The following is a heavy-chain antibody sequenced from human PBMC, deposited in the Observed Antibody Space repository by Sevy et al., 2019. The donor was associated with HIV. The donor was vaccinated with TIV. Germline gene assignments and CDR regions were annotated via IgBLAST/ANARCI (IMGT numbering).Heavy chain of an antibody. CDR3: AKDREMATITLGAFDI. CDR1: GFTFSSYA. V-gene: IGHV3-23*01. CDR2: ISGSGGST. Sequence: GGSLRLSCAASGFTFSSYAMSWVRQAPGKGLEWVSAISGSGGSTYYAHSVKGRFTISRDNSKNTLYLQMNSLRAEDTAVYYCAKDREMATITLGAFDIWGQGTMVTVSS. D-gene: IGHD5-12*01. J-gene: IGHJ3*02.